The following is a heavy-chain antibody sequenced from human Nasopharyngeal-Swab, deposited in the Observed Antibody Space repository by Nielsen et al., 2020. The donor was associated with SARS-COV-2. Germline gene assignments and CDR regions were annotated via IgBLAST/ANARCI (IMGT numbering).Heavy chain of an antibody. Sequence: ASVKVSCKASGYTFTSYAMNWVRQAPGQGLEWMGWINTNTGNPTYAQGFTGRFVFSLDTSVSTAYLQISSLKAEDTAVYYCARDYCYDSSGYQAHDAFDIWGQGTMVTVS. CDR2: INTNTGNP. V-gene: IGHV7-4-1*02. CDR3: ARDYCYDSSGYQAHDAFDI. CDR1: GYTFTSYA. D-gene: IGHD3-22*01. J-gene: IGHJ3*02.